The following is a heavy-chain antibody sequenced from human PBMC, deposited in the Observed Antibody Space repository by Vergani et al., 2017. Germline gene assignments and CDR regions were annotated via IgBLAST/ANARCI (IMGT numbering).Heavy chain of an antibody. J-gene: IGHJ5*02. CDR3: GRVADFYGLGSRLLDL. CDR2: VSFRGDT. V-gene: IGHV4-59*02. D-gene: IGHD3-10*01. CDR1: GASVNSYY. Sequence: QVKLQESGPGLVKPSETLSLTCTVSGASVNSYYWSWIRQPPGKGLEWMGYVSFRGDTLYDPSVKGRMTISLNTSSNQFSLKLNSVTAADTAGYYCGRVADFYGLGSRLLDLWGQGILVTVSS.